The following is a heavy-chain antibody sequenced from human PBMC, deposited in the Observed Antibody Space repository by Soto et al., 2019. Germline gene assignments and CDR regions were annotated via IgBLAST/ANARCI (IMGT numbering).Heavy chain of an antibody. J-gene: IGHJ4*02. Sequence: QVQLQESGPGLVKPSETLSLTCTVSGGSVSSGSYYWSWIRQPPGKGLEWIGYIYYSGSTNYNPSLKSRVTISVATSKNQFSLKLSSVTAADTAVYYCARDTPIAAAGTPYWGQGTLVTVSS. CDR2: IYYSGST. CDR1: GGSVSSGSYY. D-gene: IGHD6-13*01. V-gene: IGHV4-61*01. CDR3: ARDTPIAAAGTPY.